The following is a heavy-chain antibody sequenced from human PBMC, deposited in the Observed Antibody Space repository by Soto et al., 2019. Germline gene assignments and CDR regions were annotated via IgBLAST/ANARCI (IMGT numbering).Heavy chain of an antibody. D-gene: IGHD3-10*01. CDR2: IIPIFGTA. CDR1: GGTFSSYA. V-gene: IGHV1-69*13. Sequence: SVKVSCKASGGTFSSYAISWVRQAPGQGLEWMGGIIPIFGTANYAQKFQGRVTITADESTSTAYMELSSLRSEDTAVYYCARNYYGSGSYYNVLDYWGQGTLVTVSS. CDR3: ARNYYGSGSYYNVLDY. J-gene: IGHJ4*02.